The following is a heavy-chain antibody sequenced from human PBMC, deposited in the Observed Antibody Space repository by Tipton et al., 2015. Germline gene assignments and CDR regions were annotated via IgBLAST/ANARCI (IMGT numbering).Heavy chain of an antibody. Sequence: TLSLTCTVSGGSISSEYWSWIRQPPGKGLEWIGYVFYTGSTYYNPSLESRVTISVDTFENQFSLKLSSVTAADTAVYYCARDRPGANYFAYWGQGTLVTVSS. CDR2: VFYTGST. J-gene: IGHJ4*02. D-gene: IGHD7-27*01. V-gene: IGHV4-59*01. CDR3: ARDRPGANYFAY. CDR1: GGSISSEY.